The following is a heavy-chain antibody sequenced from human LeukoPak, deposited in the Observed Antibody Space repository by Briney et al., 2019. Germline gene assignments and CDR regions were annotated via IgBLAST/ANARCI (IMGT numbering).Heavy chain of an antibody. D-gene: IGHD2-2*01. CDR1: GFTFSSYA. V-gene: IGHV3-23*01. CDR3: AKDSPTLPAAITAWFDP. Sequence: PGGSLRLSCAASGFTFSSYAMSWVRQAPGKGLEWVSSISGGADSTYYADSVKGRFTISRDNPKNTLYLQMDSLRADDTAVYYCAKDSPTLPAAITAWFDPWGQGTLVTVSS. CDR2: ISGGADST. J-gene: IGHJ5*02.